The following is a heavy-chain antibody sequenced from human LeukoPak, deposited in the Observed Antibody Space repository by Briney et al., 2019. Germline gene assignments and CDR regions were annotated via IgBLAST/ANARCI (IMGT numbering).Heavy chain of an antibody. V-gene: IGHV4-39*02. Sequence: SETLSLTCTVSGGSISSNNYYWGWIRQPPGKGLEWIGSLYHTGSAYYNPSLKSRVTISMDVSKNHFSLKLSSVTAADTAVYYCARTYDYVWGSYRSRSIDSWGQGTLVTVSS. CDR1: GGSISSNNYY. D-gene: IGHD3-16*02. J-gene: IGHJ4*02. CDR2: LYHTGSA. CDR3: ARTYDYVWGSYRSRSIDS.